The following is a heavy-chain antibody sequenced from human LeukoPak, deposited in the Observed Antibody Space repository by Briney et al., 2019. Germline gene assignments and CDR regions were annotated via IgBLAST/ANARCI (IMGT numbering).Heavy chain of an antibody. J-gene: IGHJ6*02. CDR2: ISAYNGNT. Sequence: GASVKVSCKGSGYTFTSYGISWVRQAPGQGNEWKGWISAYNGNTNYAQKLQGRVSMTTDTSTSTAYMELRSLRSDDTAVYYCARDSSSSADYHYGMDVWGQGTTVTVSS. CDR1: GYTFTSYG. CDR3: ARDSSSSADYHYGMDV. D-gene: IGHD6-6*01. V-gene: IGHV1-18*01.